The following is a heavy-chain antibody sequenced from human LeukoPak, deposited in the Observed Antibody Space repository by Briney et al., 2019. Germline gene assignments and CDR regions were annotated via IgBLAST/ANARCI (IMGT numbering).Heavy chain of an antibody. V-gene: IGHV1-3*01. CDR3: ARIGAVAGGSFDY. CDR1: GGTFSSYA. D-gene: IGHD6-19*01. J-gene: IGHJ4*02. CDR2: INAGNGNT. Sequence: ASVTVSCKASGGTFSSYAISWVRQAPGQRLEWMGWINAGNGNTKYSQKFQGRVTITRDTSASTAYMELSSLRSEDTAVYYCARIGAVAGGSFDYWGQGTLVTVSS.